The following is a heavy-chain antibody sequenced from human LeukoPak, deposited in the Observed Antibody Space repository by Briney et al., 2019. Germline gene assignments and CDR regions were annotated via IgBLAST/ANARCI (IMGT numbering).Heavy chain of an antibody. D-gene: IGHD3-10*01. CDR2: INHSGST. CDR3: ARPMVRGVIITLNNWFDP. V-gene: IGHV4-34*01. J-gene: IGHJ5*02. Sequence: PSETLSLTCAVYGGPFSGYYWSWIRQPPGKGLEWIGEINHSGSTNYNPSLKSRVTISVDTSKNQFSLKLRSVTAADTAVYYCARPMVRGVIITLNNWFDPWGQGTLVTVSS. CDR1: GGPFSGYY.